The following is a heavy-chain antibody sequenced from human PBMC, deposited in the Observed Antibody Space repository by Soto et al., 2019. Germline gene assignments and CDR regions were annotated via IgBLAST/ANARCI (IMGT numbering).Heavy chain of an antibody. J-gene: IGHJ6*02. Sequence: GGSLRLSCAASGFTFSTYGMHWVRQAPGKGLEWVAVISYDGNNKYYADSVKGRFTISRDNSKITLYLQMSSLRAEDTAVYYCARTVGYYYVMDVWGQGTTVTVSS. V-gene: IGHV3-30*03. CDR2: ISYDGNNK. CDR1: GFTFSTYG. CDR3: ARTVGYYYVMDV. D-gene: IGHD4-17*01.